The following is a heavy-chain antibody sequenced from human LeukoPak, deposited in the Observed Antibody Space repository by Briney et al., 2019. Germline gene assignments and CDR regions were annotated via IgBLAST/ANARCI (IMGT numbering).Heavy chain of an antibody. D-gene: IGHD2/OR15-2a*01. CDR1: GGTFSSYA. Sequence: SVKVSCKASGGTFSSYAISWVRQAPGQGLEWMGGIIPIFGTANYAQKFQGRVTITADESTSTAYMELSSLRSEDTAVYYCASRTPKYRNTGAFDIWAKGQWSPSLQ. CDR3: ASRTPKYRNTGAFDI. V-gene: IGHV1-69*13. CDR2: IIPIFGTA. J-gene: IGHJ3*02.